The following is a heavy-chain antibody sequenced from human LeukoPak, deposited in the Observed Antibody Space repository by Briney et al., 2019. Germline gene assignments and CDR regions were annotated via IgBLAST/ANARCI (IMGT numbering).Heavy chain of an antibody. CDR2: INHSGST. CDR3: ARGLYGVTMVRGVHKRDYYYYYGMDV. Sequence: SETLSLTCAVYGGSFSGYYWSWIHQPPGKGLEWIGEINHSGSTNYNPSLKSRVTISVDTSKNQFSLKLSPVTAADTAVYYCARGLYGVTMVRGVHKRDYYYYYGMDVSGQGTTVTVSS. D-gene: IGHD3-10*01. V-gene: IGHV4-34*01. CDR1: GGSFSGYY. J-gene: IGHJ6*02.